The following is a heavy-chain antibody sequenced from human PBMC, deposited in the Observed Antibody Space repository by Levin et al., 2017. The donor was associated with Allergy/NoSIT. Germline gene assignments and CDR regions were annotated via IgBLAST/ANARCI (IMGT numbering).Heavy chain of an antibody. CDR2: ISSSSSTI. Sequence: PGGSLRLSCAASGFTFSSYSMNWVHQAPGKGLEWVSYISSSSSTIYYADSVKGRFTISRDNAKNSLYLQMNSLRAEDTAVYYCARDKGWTSGGDIVVVPWRVKSTPYWYFDLWGRGTLVTVSS. D-gene: IGHD2-2*01. CDR1: GFTFSSYS. J-gene: IGHJ2*01. CDR3: ARDKGWTSGGDIVVVPWRVKSTPYWYFDL. V-gene: IGHV3-48*01.